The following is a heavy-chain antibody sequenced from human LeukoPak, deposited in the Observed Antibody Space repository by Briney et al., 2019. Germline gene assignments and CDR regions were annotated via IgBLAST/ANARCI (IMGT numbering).Heavy chain of an antibody. Sequence: GGSLRLSCAASGFTFSSYGMHWVRQAPGKGLEWVAVISYDGSNKYYADSVKGRFTISRDNSKNTLYLQMNSLRAEDTAVYYCAKDPRYGDYFGSPSRGSNWFDPWGQGTLVTVS. CDR3: AKDPRYGDYFGSPSRGSNWFDP. V-gene: IGHV3-30*18. CDR2: ISYDGSNK. J-gene: IGHJ5*02. D-gene: IGHD4-17*01. CDR1: GFTFSSYG.